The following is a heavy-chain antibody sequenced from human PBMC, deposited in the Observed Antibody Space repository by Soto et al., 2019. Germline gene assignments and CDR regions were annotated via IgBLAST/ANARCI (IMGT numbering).Heavy chain of an antibody. CDR1: GYSFRTYA. J-gene: IGHJ4*02. D-gene: IGHD3-22*01. V-gene: IGHV1-3*01. CDR3: ARFYYDRGTYDDYFDY. Sequence: ASVKVSCKASGYSFRTYAMHWVRQAPGQRLEWMGWINVDSGKRNYSPKFQGRLPITRDTSASTAYMELSSLKSEDTAVYYCARFYYDRGTYDDYFDYWGQGTLVTVSS. CDR2: INVDSGKR.